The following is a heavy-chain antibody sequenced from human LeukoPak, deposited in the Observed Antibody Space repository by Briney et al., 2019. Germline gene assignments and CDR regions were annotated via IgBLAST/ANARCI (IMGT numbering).Heavy chain of an antibody. CDR1: GCTFRTYE. CDR3: ARDKIGYYGWFDP. D-gene: IGHD3-10*01. V-gene: IGHV3-48*03. CDR2: ISGSDTSV. Sequence: GGSLRLSCVASGCTFRTYEMNWVRQAPGKGLERVSFISGSDTSVYYADSVRGRFTISRDNAKSSLYLQMNSVRAEDTAVYYCARDKIGYYGWFDPWGQGTLVTVSS. J-gene: IGHJ5*02.